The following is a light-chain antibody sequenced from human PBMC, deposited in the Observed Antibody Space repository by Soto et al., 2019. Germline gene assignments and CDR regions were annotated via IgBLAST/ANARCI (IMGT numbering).Light chain of an antibody. CDR3: QQYNSYSGT. CDR2: DAS. V-gene: IGKV1-13*02. J-gene: IGKJ1*01. CDR1: QGIRTA. Sequence: AHHFTHSRASRSALVQDRAIITCRASQGIRTALAWYQQKPGHAPMLLIYDASTVEAGVPSRFSGSGSGTEFTLTISSLQPDDFATYYCQQYNSYSGTFGQGTKVDIK.